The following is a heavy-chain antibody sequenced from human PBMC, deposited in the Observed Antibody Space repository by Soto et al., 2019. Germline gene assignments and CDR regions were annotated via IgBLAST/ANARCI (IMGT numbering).Heavy chain of an antibody. CDR1: GGSISGSY. V-gene: IGHV4-59*01. CDR2: IHYSGST. D-gene: IGHD2-15*01. CDR3: TKYRSKDEEGYSFDH. J-gene: IGHJ4*02. Sequence: SETLSLTCTVSGGSISGSYWSWIRQTPGKVLEWVGYIHYSGSTNYNPSLKSRVTMSVDSAKNQFSLQLSSVTAADTAAYFCTKYRSKDEEGYSFDHWGPGALVTVSS.